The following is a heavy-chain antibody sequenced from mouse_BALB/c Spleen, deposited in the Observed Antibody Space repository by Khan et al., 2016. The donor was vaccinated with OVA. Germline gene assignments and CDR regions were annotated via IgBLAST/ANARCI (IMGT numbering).Heavy chain of an antibody. CDR2: ISYDGNK. CDR1: GYLITSGCY. CDR3: ARDEGYYYGDYFDY. D-gene: IGHD1-1*01. V-gene: IGHV3-6*02. J-gene: IGHJ2*01. Sequence: VQLKQSGPGLVKPSQSLSLTCSVTGYLITSGCYWNWIRQFPGKKLEWMGHISYDGNKNYNPSLKNRISITRDTSKNQFFLRLNSVTTDDTATYYSARDEGYYYGDYFDYWGQGTTLTVSS.